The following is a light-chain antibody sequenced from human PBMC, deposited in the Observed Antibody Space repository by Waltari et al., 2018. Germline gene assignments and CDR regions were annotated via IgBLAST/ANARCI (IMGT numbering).Light chain of an antibody. V-gene: IGKV3-11*01. CDR3: QQRSKWPPFT. CDR1: QSVSFY. J-gene: IGKJ4*01. CDR2: DAS. Sequence: EIVLTQSPATLSLSPGERATLSCRASQSVSFYLAWYQQKPGQAPRRLLYDASNRATGIPARFSGSGSGTDFTLTISSLEPEDFAVYYCQQRSKWPPFTFGGGTKVEIK.